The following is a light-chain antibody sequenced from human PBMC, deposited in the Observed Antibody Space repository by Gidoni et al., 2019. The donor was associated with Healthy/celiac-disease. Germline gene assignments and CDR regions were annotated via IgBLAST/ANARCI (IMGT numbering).Light chain of an antibody. V-gene: IGKV1-33*01. J-gene: IGKJ2*04. CDR1: QDISNY. CDR2: EAS. Sequence: DIQMTQSPSSLSASVGDRVTITCQASQDISNYLNWYQQKPGKAPKLLIYEASNVETGVPSRFSGRGSGTELTCTISSLQPEDIATYYCQHGGSFGQGTKLEIK. CDR3: QHGGS.